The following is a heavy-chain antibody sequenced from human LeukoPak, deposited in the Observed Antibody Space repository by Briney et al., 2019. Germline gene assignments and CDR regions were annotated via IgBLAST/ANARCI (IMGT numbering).Heavy chain of an antibody. Sequence: ASVKVSCKASGYTFTSYYMHWVRQAPGQGLEWMGIINPSGGSTSYAQKFQGRVTVTRDTSTSTAYMELSSLRSEDTAVYYCARDKVDCSSTSCYAVHYYYYGMDVWGQGTTVTVSS. CDR2: INPSGGST. CDR3: ARDKVDCSSTSCYAVHYYYYGMDV. J-gene: IGHJ6*02. CDR1: GYTFTSYY. D-gene: IGHD2-2*01. V-gene: IGHV1-46*01.